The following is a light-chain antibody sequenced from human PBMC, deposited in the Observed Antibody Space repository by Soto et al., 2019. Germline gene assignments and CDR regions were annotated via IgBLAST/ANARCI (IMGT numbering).Light chain of an antibody. Sequence: EIVLTHSPGTLSLSPGERASLSCRASQSVRSSSLAWYQQKPGQPPRLLIYGASGRATGIPDRFSGSGSGTDFTLTISRLEPEDFAVYFCQQYGDSPDTDRWTFGPGTKVEIK. CDR1: QSVRSSS. V-gene: IGKV3-20*01. CDR3: QQYGDSPDTDRWT. CDR2: GAS. J-gene: IGKJ1*01.